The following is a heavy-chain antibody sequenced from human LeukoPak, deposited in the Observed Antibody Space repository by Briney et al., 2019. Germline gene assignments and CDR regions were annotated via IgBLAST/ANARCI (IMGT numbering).Heavy chain of an antibody. CDR3: TTVMAAAGIDY. Sequence: GGTLRLSCAASGFTLSSYGMTWVRQAPGKGLEWVGRIKSKTDGGTTDYAAPVKGRFTISRDDSKNTLYLQMNSLKTEDTAVYYCTTVMAAAGIDYWGQGTLVTVSS. CDR1: GFTLSSYG. CDR2: IKSKTDGGTT. J-gene: IGHJ4*02. V-gene: IGHV3-15*01. D-gene: IGHD6-13*01.